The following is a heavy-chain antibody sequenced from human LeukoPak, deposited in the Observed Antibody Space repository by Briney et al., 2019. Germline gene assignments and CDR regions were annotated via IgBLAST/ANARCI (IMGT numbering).Heavy chain of an antibody. V-gene: IGHV3-23*01. CDR2: ISGSGGST. D-gene: IGHD3-3*01. CDR1: GFTFSSYA. J-gene: IGHJ4*02. CDR3: AKGTTIFGVVING. Sequence: GGSLRLSCAASGFTFSSYAMSWVREAPGKGLEWVSAISGSGGSTYYADSVKGRFTISRDNSKNTLYLQMNSLRAEDTAVYYCAKGTTIFGVVINGWGQGTLVTVSS.